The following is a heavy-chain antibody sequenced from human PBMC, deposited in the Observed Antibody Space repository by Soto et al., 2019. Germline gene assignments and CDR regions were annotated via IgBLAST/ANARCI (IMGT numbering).Heavy chain of an antibody. Sequence: EVQLLESGGGLVQPGGSLRLSCAASGFTFSSYAMSWVRQAPGKGLEWVSDISGSGGSTYYADSVKGRFTISRDNSKNTLYLQMNSLRAEDTAVYYCAKVGDILTGYLYRWSYFQHWGQGTLVTVSS. CDR3: AKVGDILTGYLYRWSYFQH. J-gene: IGHJ1*01. CDR2: ISGSGGST. V-gene: IGHV3-23*01. CDR1: GFTFSSYA. D-gene: IGHD3-9*01.